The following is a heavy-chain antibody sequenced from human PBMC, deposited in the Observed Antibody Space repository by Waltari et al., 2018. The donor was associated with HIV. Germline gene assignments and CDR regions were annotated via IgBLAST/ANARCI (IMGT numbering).Heavy chain of an antibody. Sequence: QVQLVQSGAEVKKPGASVKVSCKASGYTFASYYMHWVRQAPGQGLEWMGIINPGGGSTSYAQKFQGRVTMTRDTSTSTVYMYLSNLRSEDTAVYYCARDAWGYQDYWGQGTLVTVSS. V-gene: IGHV1-46*01. D-gene: IGHD3-16*02. CDR3: ARDAWGYQDY. CDR2: INPGGGST. J-gene: IGHJ4*02. CDR1: GYTFASYY.